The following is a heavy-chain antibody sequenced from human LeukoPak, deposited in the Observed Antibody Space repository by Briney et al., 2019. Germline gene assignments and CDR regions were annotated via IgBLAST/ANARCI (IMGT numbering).Heavy chain of an antibody. CDR3: ARDQKRVTMVRGPYNWFDP. J-gene: IGHJ5*02. V-gene: IGHV1-8*01. D-gene: IGHD3-10*01. Sequence: ASVQVSCKASGYTFTSYDIHWVRQATGQGLEWMGWMNPNSRNTGYAQKFQGRVTMNRNTSISKAYMELSHQRSQHNAVYYCARDQKRVTMVRGPYNWFDPWGQGTLVTVSS. CDR1: GYTFTSYD. CDR2: MNPNSRNT.